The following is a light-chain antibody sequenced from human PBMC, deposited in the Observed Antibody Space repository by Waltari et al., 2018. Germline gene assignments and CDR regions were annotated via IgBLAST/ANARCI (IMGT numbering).Light chain of an antibody. V-gene: IGKV3-15*01. Sequence: EIVMTQSPATLSVSPGERATLTCRASQSIGTSLTWYQQRPGRAPSHPIYGASTRAPGIPARFSGSGSGTEFSLTISSLQSEDFAVYYCLQYNNWPYTFGQGTRLEIK. CDR1: QSIGTS. J-gene: IGKJ2*01. CDR3: LQYNNWPYT. CDR2: GAS.